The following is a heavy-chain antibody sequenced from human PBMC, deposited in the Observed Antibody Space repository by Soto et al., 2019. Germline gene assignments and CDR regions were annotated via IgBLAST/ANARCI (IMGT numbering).Heavy chain of an antibody. CDR2: IYYSGST. D-gene: IGHD6-19*01. CDR1: GGSISSYY. Sequence: QVQLQESGPGLVKPSETLSLTCTVSGGSISSYYWSWIRQPPGKGLEWIGYIYYSGSTNYNPSLKSRVTISVDTSKNQFSLKLSSVTAADTAVHYCAREGQWLDLDYWGQGTLVTVSS. CDR3: AREGQWLDLDY. J-gene: IGHJ4*02. V-gene: IGHV4-59*01.